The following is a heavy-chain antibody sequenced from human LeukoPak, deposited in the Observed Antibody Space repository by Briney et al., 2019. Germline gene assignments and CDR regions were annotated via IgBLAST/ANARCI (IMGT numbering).Heavy chain of an antibody. CDR3: ARDTQSRNYGDYGNDAFDI. J-gene: IGHJ3*02. CDR1: GFTFSTYT. D-gene: IGHD4-17*01. V-gene: IGHV3-21*01. CDR2: ISSSSSYM. Sequence: PGGSLGLSCAASGFTFSTYTMNWVRQAPGKGLEWVSFISSSSSYMYYADSVKGRFTISRDNTKKSLYLQMNSLRAEDTAVYYCARDTQSRNYGDYGNDAFDIWGQGTMVTVSS.